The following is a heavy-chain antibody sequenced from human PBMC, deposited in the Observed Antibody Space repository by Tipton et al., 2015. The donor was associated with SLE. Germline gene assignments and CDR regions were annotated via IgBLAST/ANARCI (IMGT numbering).Heavy chain of an antibody. CDR3: ARVRSQRDAFDM. V-gene: IGHV3-48*03. Sequence: SLRLSCAASGFTFSSYEMNWVRQAPGKGLEWVSYITTSGSPVYYADSVKGRFTISRDNAKNSLYLQMNSLRAEDTAVYFCARVRSQRDAFDMWGQGTMVTVSS. CDR1: GFTFSSYE. CDR2: ITTSGSPV. J-gene: IGHJ3*02. D-gene: IGHD5-18*01.